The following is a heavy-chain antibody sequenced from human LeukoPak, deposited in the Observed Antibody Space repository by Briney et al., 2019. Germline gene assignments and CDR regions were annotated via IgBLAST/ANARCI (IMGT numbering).Heavy chain of an antibody. D-gene: IGHD2/OR15-2a*01. J-gene: IGHJ4*02. CDR3: TRPLDIVIVPSAIDY. Sequence: GGSLRLSCAASGFTFSDSNMHWVRQAPGKGLEWVAFIRSDGSPKFHADSVKGRFTISRDNAKNSLYLQMNSLRAEDTAVYYCTRPLDIVIVPSAIDYWGQGTLVTVSS. V-gene: IGHV3-30*02. CDR2: IRSDGSPK. CDR1: GFTFSDSN.